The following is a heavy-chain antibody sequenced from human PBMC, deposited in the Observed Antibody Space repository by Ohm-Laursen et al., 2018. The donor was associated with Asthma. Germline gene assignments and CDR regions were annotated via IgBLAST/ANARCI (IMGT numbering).Heavy chain of an antibody. V-gene: IGHV3-30-3*01. CDR2: ISYDGSNK. Sequence: SLRLSCAASGFTFSSYAMHWVRQAPGKGLEWVAVISYDGSNKYYADSVKGRFTISRDNSKNTLYLQMNSLRAEDTAVYYCAADYCGGDCYSFDYWGQGTLVTVSS. CDR1: GFTFSSYA. D-gene: IGHD2-21*01. J-gene: IGHJ4*02. CDR3: AADYCGGDCYSFDY.